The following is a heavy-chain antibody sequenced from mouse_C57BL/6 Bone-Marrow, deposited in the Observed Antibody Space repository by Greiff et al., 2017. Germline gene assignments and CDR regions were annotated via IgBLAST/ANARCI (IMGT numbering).Heavy chain of an antibody. Sequence: VQLQQPGAELVKPRASVKLSCKASGYTFTSYWMHWVKQRPGQGLEWIGMIHPNSGSTNYNEQFKSKATLTVDKSSSTAYMQLSSLTSEDSAVYYCARSSSTVVATDWYFDVWGTGTTVTVSS. CDR3: ARSSSTVVATDWYFDV. CDR1: GYTFTSYW. CDR2: IHPNSGST. V-gene: IGHV1-64*01. D-gene: IGHD1-1*01. J-gene: IGHJ1*03.